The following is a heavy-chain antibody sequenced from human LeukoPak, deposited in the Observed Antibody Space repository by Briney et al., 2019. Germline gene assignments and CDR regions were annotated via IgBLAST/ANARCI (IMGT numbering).Heavy chain of an antibody. Sequence: ASVTVSCKASGGTFSSYAISWERQAPGQGLEWMGRIIPIFGPANYAQKLQSRVTITTDESTSTAYMELSRLRSEDTAVYYCAREGDILTGSPLGWFDPWGQGTLVTVSS. CDR2: IIPIFGPA. V-gene: IGHV1-69*05. CDR1: GGTFSSYA. J-gene: IGHJ5*02. D-gene: IGHD3-9*01. CDR3: AREGDILTGSPLGWFDP.